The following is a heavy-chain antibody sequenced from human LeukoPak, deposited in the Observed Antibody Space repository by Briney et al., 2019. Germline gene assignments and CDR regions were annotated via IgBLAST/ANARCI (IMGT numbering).Heavy chain of an antibody. Sequence: GGSLRLSCAASGFPLSRYSMSWVRQAPGKGLEWVSAIIGSGGRTYYADSVKGRFTISRDNSKNTLYLQINSLRAEDTAVYYCAKELESTGYFDSWGQGTLLTVSS. CDR2: IIGSGGRT. J-gene: IGHJ4*02. V-gene: IGHV3-23*01. D-gene: IGHD1-1*01. CDR3: AKELESTGYFDS. CDR1: GFPLSRYS.